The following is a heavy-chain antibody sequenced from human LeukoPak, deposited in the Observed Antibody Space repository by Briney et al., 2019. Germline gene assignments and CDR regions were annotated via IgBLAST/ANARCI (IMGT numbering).Heavy chain of an antibody. CDR2: ISSSSSYI. CDR1: GFTFSSYG. CDR3: ARDLRSFMVGYSSSWGSDY. V-gene: IGHV3-21*01. J-gene: IGHJ4*02. D-gene: IGHD6-13*01. Sequence: PGGSLRLSCAASGFTFSSYGMNWVRQAPGKGLEWVSSISSSSSYIYYADSVKGRFTISRDNAKNSLYLQMNSLRAEDTAVYYCARDLRSFMVGYSSSWGSDYWGQGTLVTVSS.